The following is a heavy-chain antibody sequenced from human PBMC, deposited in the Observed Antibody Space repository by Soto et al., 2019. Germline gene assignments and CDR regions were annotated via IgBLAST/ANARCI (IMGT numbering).Heavy chain of an antibody. CDR1: GYTFTSYG. D-gene: IGHD2-21*01. V-gene: IGHV1-18*01. CDR3: ARAICGGDCYLLDAFDI. J-gene: IGHJ3*02. Sequence: ASVKVSCKASGYTFTSYGISWVRQAPGQGLEWMGWISAYNGNTNYAQKLQGRVTMTTDTSTSTAYMELRSLRSDDTAVYYCARAICGGDCYLLDAFDIWGQGTMVTVSS. CDR2: ISAYNGNT.